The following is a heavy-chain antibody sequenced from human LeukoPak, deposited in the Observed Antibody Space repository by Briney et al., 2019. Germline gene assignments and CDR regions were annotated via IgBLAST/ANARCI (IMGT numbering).Heavy chain of an antibody. V-gene: IGHV3-21*01. CDR2: ISSSSSYI. CDR1: GFTFSSYS. CDR3: ANAFESTVTTGGGGHY. J-gene: IGHJ4*02. Sequence: GGSLRLSCAASGFTFSSYSMNWVRQAPGKGLEWVSSISSSSSYIYYADSVKGRFTISRDNSKNTLYLQMNSLRAEDTAVYYCANAFESTVTTGGGGHYWGQGTLVTVSS. D-gene: IGHD4-17*01.